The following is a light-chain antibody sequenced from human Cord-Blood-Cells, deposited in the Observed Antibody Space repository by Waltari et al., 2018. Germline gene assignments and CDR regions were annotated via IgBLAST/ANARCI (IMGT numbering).Light chain of an antibody. CDR3: QQYNSYYT. J-gene: IGKJ2*01. Sequence: DIQMTQSPSTLSASVGDRVTITCRASQSISSWLAWYQQKPGKAPKLLIYDASSLESGVPSRFSGSVSVTEFTLTISSLQPDDFVTYYCQQYNSYYTFGQGTKLEIK. CDR1: QSISSW. CDR2: DAS. V-gene: IGKV1-5*01.